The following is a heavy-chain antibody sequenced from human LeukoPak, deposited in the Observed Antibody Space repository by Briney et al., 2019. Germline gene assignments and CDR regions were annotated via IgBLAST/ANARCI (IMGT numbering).Heavy chain of an antibody. Sequence: PETLSLTCTVSGDSISSTTYYWAWIRQPPGKGLEWIGNIYFTGTTFYNPSLKSRVTMSIGTSNNHFSLDLSSVTAADMAVYYCARGLYDGGSWFHFDSWGQGTLVTVSS. V-gene: IGHV4-39*02. CDR2: IYFTGTT. D-gene: IGHD6-13*01. J-gene: IGHJ4*02. CDR3: ARGLYDGGSWFHFDS. CDR1: GDSISSTTYY.